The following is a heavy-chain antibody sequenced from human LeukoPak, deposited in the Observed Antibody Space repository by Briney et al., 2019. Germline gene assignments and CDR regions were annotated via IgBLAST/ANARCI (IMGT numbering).Heavy chain of an antibody. V-gene: IGHV3-30*03. CDR1: VFTFSSYS. Sequence: PGGSLRLSCAASVFTFSSYSMNWVRQAPCKGLEWVAVISYDGSNKYYADSVKGRFTISRDNSKSTLSLLMNSLRAEDTAVYFCARAPGVPGSSGYSYRYFDYWGQETLVTVSS. CDR3: ARAPGVPGSSGYSYRYFDY. D-gene: IGHD3-22*01. J-gene: IGHJ4*02. CDR2: ISYDGSNK.